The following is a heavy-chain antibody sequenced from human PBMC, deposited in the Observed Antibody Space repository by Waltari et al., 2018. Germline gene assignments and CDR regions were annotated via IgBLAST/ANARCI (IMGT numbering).Heavy chain of an antibody. D-gene: IGHD1-7*01. CDR2: IIPIFGTA. J-gene: IGHJ5*02. V-gene: IGHV1-69*12. CDR1: GGTFSSYA. CDR3: AAGGRYNWNYYWFDP. Sequence: QVQLVQSGAEVKKPGSSVKVSCKASGGTFSSYAISWVRQAPGQGLEWMGGIIPIFGTANYVQKFQSRVTITADESTSTADMELSSLRSEDTAVYYCAAGGRYNWNYYWFDPWGQGTLVTVSS.